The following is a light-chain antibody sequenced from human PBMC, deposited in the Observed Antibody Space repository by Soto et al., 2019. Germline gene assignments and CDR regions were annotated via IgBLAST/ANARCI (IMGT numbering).Light chain of an antibody. Sequence: EIVLTQSPATLSLPPGERATLSGRASQSVSSYLAWYQQKPGQAPRLLIYDASNRATGIPARFSGSGSGTDFTLTISSLEPEDFAVYYCQQRSNWPRTFGQGTKVDIK. CDR1: QSVSSY. CDR2: DAS. CDR3: QQRSNWPRT. V-gene: IGKV3-11*01. J-gene: IGKJ1*01.